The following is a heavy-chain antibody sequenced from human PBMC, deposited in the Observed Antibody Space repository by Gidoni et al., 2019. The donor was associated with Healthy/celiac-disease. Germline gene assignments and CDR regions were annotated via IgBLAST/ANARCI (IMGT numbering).Heavy chain of an antibody. Sequence: QVQLQQWGAGLLKPSETLSLTCAVYGGSFSGYYWSWIRQPPGKGLEWIGEINHSGSTNYNPSLKSRVTISVDTSKNQFSLKLSSVTAADTAVYYCARAVVPENNWFDPWGQGTLVTVSS. J-gene: IGHJ5*02. CDR1: GGSFSGYY. CDR2: INHSGST. D-gene: IGHD2-2*01. V-gene: IGHV4-34*01. CDR3: ARAVVPENNWFDP.